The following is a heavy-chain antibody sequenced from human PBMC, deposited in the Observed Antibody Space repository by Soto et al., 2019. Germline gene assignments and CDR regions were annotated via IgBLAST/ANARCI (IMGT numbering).Heavy chain of an antibody. CDR1: GFTFRSYW. CDR3: ASGGSSLNFDS. Sequence: EVQLVESGGGLVQPGGSLRLSCAASGFTFRSYWMQWVRQAPGKGLVWVSWINSDGSSTSYADSVKGRFTSSRDNAKNTLYLQMNSLRAEDTAVDYCASGGSSLNFDSWGQGTLVTVSS. V-gene: IGHV3-74*01. J-gene: IGHJ4*02. D-gene: IGHD6-6*01. CDR2: INSDGSST.